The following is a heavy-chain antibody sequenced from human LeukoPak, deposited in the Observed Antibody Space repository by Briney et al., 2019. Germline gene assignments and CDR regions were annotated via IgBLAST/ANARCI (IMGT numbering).Heavy chain of an antibody. CDR3: ARDDNSGYSDDAFDI. CDR1: GGPISSYY. V-gene: IGHV4-4*07. Sequence: SETLSLTCSVSGGPISSYYWSWLRQPAGKGLEWIGRIHTRGGTEYNPSLKSRVTMSVDTSKNQFSLKLISVTAADTAVYFCARDDNSGYSDDAFDIWGQGTLVTVSS. J-gene: IGHJ3*02. D-gene: IGHD5-12*01. CDR2: IHTRGGT.